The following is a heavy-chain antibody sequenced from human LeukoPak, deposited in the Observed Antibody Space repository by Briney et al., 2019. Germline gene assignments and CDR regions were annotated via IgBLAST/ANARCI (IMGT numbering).Heavy chain of an antibody. J-gene: IGHJ4*02. D-gene: IGHD6-19*01. V-gene: IGHV3-15*01. CDR2: IYRNSNGETT. Sequence: PGGSLRLSCAASGITLSNAGMTWVRQAPGKGLEWVGRIYRNSNGETTDYGAPVKGRFTMSRDDSKNTLYLQMNSLKTEDTAVYYCTTYCSGSCPFWGQGTLVTVSS. CDR3: TTYCSGSCPF. CDR1: GITLSNAG.